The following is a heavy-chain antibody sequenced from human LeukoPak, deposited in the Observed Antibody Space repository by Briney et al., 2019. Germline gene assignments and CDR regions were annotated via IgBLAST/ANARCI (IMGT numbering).Heavy chain of an antibody. CDR3: ARDSMVRGVIRQYYYGMDV. D-gene: IGHD3-10*01. CDR2: INSDGSST. CDR1: GFTFSSYW. V-gene: IGHV3-74*01. Sequence: PGGSLRLSCAASGFTFSSYWMHWVRQAPGKGLVWVSRINSDGSSTSYADSVKGRLTICRDNAKNTLYLQMNSLRAEDTAVYYCARDSMVRGVIRQYYYGMDVWGKGTTVTVSS. J-gene: IGHJ6*04.